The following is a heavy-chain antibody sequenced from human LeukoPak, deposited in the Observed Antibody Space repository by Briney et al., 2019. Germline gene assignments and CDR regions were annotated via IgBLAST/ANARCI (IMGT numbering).Heavy chain of an antibody. CDR2: IKQDGSEK. Sequence: GGSLRLSCAASGFTFSSYAMSWVRQAPGKGLEWVANIKQDGSEKYYVDSVKGRFTISRDNAKNSLYLQMNSLRAEDTAVYYCARDNGWFGEFGSWGQGTLVTVSS. CDR1: GFTFSSYA. D-gene: IGHD3-10*01. CDR3: ARDNGWFGEFGS. J-gene: IGHJ4*02. V-gene: IGHV3-7*01.